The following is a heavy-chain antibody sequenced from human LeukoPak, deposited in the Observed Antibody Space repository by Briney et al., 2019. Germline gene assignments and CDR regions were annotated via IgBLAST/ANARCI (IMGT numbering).Heavy chain of an antibody. CDR3: ARHLGSSSWYELGDAFDI. Sequence: GESLKISWKGSGYSFTSYWIGWVRQMPGKGLEWMGIIYPGDSDTRYSPSFQGQVTISADKSISTAYLQWSSLKASDTAMYYCARHLGSSSWYELGDAFDIWGQGTMVTVSS. D-gene: IGHD6-13*01. CDR1: GYSFTSYW. CDR2: IYPGDSDT. J-gene: IGHJ3*02. V-gene: IGHV5-51*01.